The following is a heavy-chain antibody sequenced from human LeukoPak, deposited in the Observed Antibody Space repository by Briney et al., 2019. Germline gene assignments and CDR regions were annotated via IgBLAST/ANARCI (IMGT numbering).Heavy chain of an antibody. Sequence: SETLSLTCTVSGGSISSGDYYWSWIRQPPGKGLEGIGYIYYSGSTYYNPSLKSRVTISVDTSKNQFSLKLSSVTAADTAVYYCARDFGYYDNTDYWGQGTLVTVSS. J-gene: IGHJ4*02. V-gene: IGHV4-30-4*08. CDR1: GGSISSGDYY. D-gene: IGHD3-22*01. CDR3: ARDFGYYDNTDY. CDR2: IYYSGST.